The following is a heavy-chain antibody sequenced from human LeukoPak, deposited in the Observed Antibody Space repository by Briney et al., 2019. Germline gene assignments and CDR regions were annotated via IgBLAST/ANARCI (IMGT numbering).Heavy chain of an antibody. J-gene: IGHJ5*02. V-gene: IGHV1-46*01. CDR3: AREGYCSGGSCYRQKYNWFDP. CDR2: INPSGGST. Sequence: ASVKVSCKASGYTFTSYYMHWVRQAPGQGLEWMGIINPSGGSTSYAQKFQGRVTMTRDMSTSTVYMELSSLRSEDTAVYYCAREGYCSGGSCYRQKYNWFDPWGQGTLVTVSS. D-gene: IGHD2-15*01. CDR1: GYTFTSYY.